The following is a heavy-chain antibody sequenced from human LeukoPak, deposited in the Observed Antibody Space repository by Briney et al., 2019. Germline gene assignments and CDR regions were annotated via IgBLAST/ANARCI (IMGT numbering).Heavy chain of an antibody. CDR2: ISYDGSNK. CDR1: GFTLSSYG. D-gene: IGHD2-15*01. CDR3: AKDIGDIVVVVAATHGVGDYFDY. J-gene: IGHJ4*02. V-gene: IGHV3-30*18. Sequence: GGSLRLSCAASGFTLSSYGMHWVRQAPGKGLEWVAVISYDGSNKYYADSVKGRFTISRDNSKNTLYLQMNSLRAEDTAVYYCAKDIGDIVVVVAATHGVGDYFDYWGQGTLVTVSS.